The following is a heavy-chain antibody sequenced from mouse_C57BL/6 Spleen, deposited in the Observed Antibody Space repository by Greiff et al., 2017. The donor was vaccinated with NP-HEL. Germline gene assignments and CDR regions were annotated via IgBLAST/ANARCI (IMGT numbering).Heavy chain of an antibody. V-gene: IGHV5-9-1*02. D-gene: IGHD1-1*01. CDR3: TRDRGGYYGSSYYFDY. J-gene: IGHJ2*01. CDR2: ISSGGDYI. Sequence: DVMLVESGEGLVKPGGSLKLSCAASGFTFSSYAMSWVRQTPEKRLEWVAYISSGGDYIYYADTVKGRFTISRDNARNTLYLQMSSLKSEDTAMYYCTRDRGGYYGSSYYFDYWGQGTTLTVSS. CDR1: GFTFSSYA.